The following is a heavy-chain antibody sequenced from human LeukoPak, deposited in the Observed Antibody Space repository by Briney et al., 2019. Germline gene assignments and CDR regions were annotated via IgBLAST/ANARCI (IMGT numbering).Heavy chain of an antibody. CDR1: GGSISSGDYY. CDR3: ARAPVLLWFGEFVYYFDY. V-gene: IGHV4-30-4*01. J-gene: IGHJ4*02. CDR2: IYYSGST. D-gene: IGHD3-10*01. Sequence: PSETLSLTCTVSGGSISSGDYYWSWIRQPPGKGLEWIGYIYYSGSTYYNPSLKSRVTISADTCKNQFSLKLRSVTAADTAVYYCARAPVLLWFGEFVYYFDYWGQGTLVTVSS.